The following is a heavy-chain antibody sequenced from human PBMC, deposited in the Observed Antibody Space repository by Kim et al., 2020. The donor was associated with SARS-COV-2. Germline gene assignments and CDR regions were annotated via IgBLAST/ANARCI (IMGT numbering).Heavy chain of an antibody. Sequence: SETLSLTCTVSGGSISRGGYYWSWIRQHKGKGLEWIGYINYSGSTDDKPSLKRRGTRSVDTTKNQFSLKLSSVTAADTAVYYCARVGNDFWSGYYPYGMDLWGQGTTVTVSS. CDR2: INYSGST. V-gene: IGHV4-31*03. J-gene: IGHJ6*02. CDR1: GGSISRGGYY. D-gene: IGHD3-3*01. CDR3: ARVGNDFWSGYYPYGMDL.